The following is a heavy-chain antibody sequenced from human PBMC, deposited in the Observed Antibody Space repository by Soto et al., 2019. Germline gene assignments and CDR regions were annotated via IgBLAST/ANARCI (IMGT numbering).Heavy chain of an antibody. CDR3: ARYCSGGSCYGGGLDY. CDR1: AFAFSSSSFG. V-gene: IGHV3-33*01. Sequence: QVQLVESGGGVVQPGRSLRLSCAASAFAFSSSSFGMHWVRQAPGKGLEWVAVIGYDGSTKYYGDYVKGRFTISRDSSKNTMYLQMDSLRAEDTAVYYCARYCSGGSCYGGGLDYWGQGTLVTVSS. D-gene: IGHD2-15*01. CDR2: IGYDGSTK. J-gene: IGHJ4*02.